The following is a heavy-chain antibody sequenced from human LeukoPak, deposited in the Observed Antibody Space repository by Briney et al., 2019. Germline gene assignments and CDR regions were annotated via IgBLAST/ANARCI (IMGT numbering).Heavy chain of an antibody. CDR2: IGTAGDT. CDR3: ARAGYSSSWYGGILVDYYYGMDV. V-gene: IGHV3-13*01. Sequence: PGGSLRLSCAATGFTFSSYDMHWVRQATGKGLEWVSAIGTAGDTYYPGSVKGRFTISRENAKNSLYLQMNSLRAGDTAVYYCARAGYSSSWYGGILVDYYYGMDVWGQGTTVTVSS. D-gene: IGHD6-13*01. CDR1: GFTFSSYD. J-gene: IGHJ6*02.